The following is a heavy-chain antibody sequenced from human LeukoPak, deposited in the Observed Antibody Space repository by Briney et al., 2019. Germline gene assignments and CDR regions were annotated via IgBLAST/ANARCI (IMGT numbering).Heavy chain of an antibody. CDR2: ISSSSSYI. Sequence: GGSLRLSCAASGFTFSSYSMNWVRQAPGKGLEWVSSISSSSSYIYYADSVKGRFTISRDNAENSLYLQMNSLRAEDTAVYYCARGSAAAGPFDYWGQGTLVTVSS. CDR1: GFTFSSYS. CDR3: ARGSAAAGPFDY. V-gene: IGHV3-21*01. D-gene: IGHD6-13*01. J-gene: IGHJ4*02.